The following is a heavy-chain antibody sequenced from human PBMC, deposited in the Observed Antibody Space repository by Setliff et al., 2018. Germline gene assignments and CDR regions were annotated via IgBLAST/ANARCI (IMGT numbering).Heavy chain of an antibody. D-gene: IGHD1-26*01. CDR1: GFTFSSSA. CDR2: IPSTGSRT. Sequence: GGSLRLSCAASGFTFSSSAMAWVRQAPGKGLEWVSSIPSTGSRTDYADSVQGRFIVSRDNSKNTLYLEMNTLRTDDTALYYCCSGSYLFVYWGQGSLVTVSS. CDR3: CSGSYLFVY. J-gene: IGHJ4*02. V-gene: IGHV3-23*01.